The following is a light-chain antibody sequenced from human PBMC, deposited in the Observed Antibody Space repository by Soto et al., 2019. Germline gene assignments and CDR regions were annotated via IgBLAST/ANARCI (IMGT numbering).Light chain of an antibody. V-gene: IGKV1-9*01. CDR2: AAS. Sequence: DIQLAQSPSFLSASVGDSVTITCRASQDIRSFLAWYQQKPGKAPKLLIYAASTLQSGVPSRFSGSGSGTEFTLTISCLQPEDSATYYCQHLKTFGPGTKVDIK. CDR3: QHLKT. CDR1: QDIRSF. J-gene: IGKJ3*01.